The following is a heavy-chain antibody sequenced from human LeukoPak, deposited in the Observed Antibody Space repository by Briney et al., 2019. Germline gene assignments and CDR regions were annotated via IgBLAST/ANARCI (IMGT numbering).Heavy chain of an antibody. CDR2: INHSGST. V-gene: IGHV4-34*01. D-gene: IGHD3-16*02. CDR3: ARGTDYVWGSYLDY. J-gene: IGHJ4*02. Sequence: PSETLSLTCAVYGGSFSGYYWSWIRQPPGKGLEWIGEINHSGSTNYNPSLKSRVTISVDTSKNQFSLKLSSVTAADTAVYYCARGTDYVWGSYLDYWGQGTLVTVSS. CDR1: GGSFSGYY.